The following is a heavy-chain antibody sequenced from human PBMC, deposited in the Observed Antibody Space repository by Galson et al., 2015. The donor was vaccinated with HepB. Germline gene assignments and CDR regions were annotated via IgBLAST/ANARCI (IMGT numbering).Heavy chain of an antibody. J-gene: IGHJ5*02. CDR2: IYSSGIT. V-gene: IGHV4-4*07. Sequence: SETLSLTCTVSGGSISSYYWNWIRQPAGKGLEWIGRIYSSGITNYNPSLKSRVTLSVDTSKNQFSLRLSSVTAADTAVYYCTREEDSCSSSWGQGTLVTVSS. CDR3: TREEDSCSSS. D-gene: IGHD6-6*01. CDR1: GGSISSYY.